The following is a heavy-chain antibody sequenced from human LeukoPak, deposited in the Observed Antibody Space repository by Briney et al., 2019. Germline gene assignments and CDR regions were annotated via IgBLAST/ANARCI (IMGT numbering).Heavy chain of an antibody. CDR1: GYSFTSYW. V-gene: IGHV5-51*01. J-gene: IGHJ4*02. CDR3: VRGLGYCSGGNCYFDY. CDR2: IYPGDSDT. D-gene: IGHD2-15*01. Sequence: GESLKFSCKGSGYSFTSYWIGWVRQMPGKGLEWMGIIYPGDSDTRYSPSFQGQVTMSVDKSISTAYLQWNSLKASDTAMYYCVRGLGYCSGGNCYFDYWGQGTLVTVSS.